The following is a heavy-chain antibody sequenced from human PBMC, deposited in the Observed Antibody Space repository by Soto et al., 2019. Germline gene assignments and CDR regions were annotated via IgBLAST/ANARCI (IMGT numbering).Heavy chain of an antibody. CDR1: SYVIESGHY. V-gene: IGHV4-38-2*01. CDR2: IYDSGTT. Sequence: SETLSLTCVVSSYVIESGHYWGWIRQPPGKGLEWVGSIYDSGTTYYNPSLRSRVTISADTSKNQFSLSLTSVTAADTAVYYCARSPQYYTPGSSPFDYWGPGTMVTVSS. CDR3: ARSPQYYTPGSSPFDY. D-gene: IGHD3-3*01. J-gene: IGHJ4*03.